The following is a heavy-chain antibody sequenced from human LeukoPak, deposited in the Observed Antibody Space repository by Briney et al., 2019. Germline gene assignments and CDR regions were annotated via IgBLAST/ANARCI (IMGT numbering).Heavy chain of an antibody. CDR3: ASVGVVADYGLDV. Sequence: ASVKVSCKASGYTLTGHYLHSVRQAPGQGLEWMGWINPNTGATTYAQRFQGRVTLTRDTSISTAYMDLSRLRPDDTAVYYCASVGVVADYGLDVWGQGTTVTVSS. V-gene: IGHV1-2*02. CDR2: INPNTGAT. D-gene: IGHD2-15*01. J-gene: IGHJ6*02. CDR1: GYTLTGHY.